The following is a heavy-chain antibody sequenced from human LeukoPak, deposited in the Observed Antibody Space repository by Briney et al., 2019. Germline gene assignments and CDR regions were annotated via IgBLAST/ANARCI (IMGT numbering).Heavy chain of an antibody. J-gene: IGHJ2*01. CDR2: ISYDGSNQ. V-gene: IGHV3-30*18. CDR1: GFTFSNYG. CDR3: AKDRSGLNWYFDL. D-gene: IGHD6-19*01. Sequence: GGSLRLSCAASGFTFSNYGMHWVRQAPDQGLEWVAIISYDGSNQYYTDSVKRRFAISRDNSKNTLYLQMNSLRAEDTAVYYCAKDRSGLNWYFDLWGRGTLVTVSS.